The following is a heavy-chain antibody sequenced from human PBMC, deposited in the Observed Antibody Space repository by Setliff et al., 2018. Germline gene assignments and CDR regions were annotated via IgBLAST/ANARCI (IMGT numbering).Heavy chain of an antibody. CDR2: IFYDGSEK. CDR3: AGDPPRSDWRLDS. V-gene: IGHV3-33*08. J-gene: IGHJ4*02. D-gene: IGHD1-26*01. Sequence: PGGSLRLSCAASGFTFSSYRMHWVRQAPGKGLEWVGYIFYDGSEKYYADSVKGRFTISRDNSKNTVYLEMNNLRADDTAVYYCAGDPPRSDWRLDSWGQGTLVTVSS. CDR1: GFTFSSYR.